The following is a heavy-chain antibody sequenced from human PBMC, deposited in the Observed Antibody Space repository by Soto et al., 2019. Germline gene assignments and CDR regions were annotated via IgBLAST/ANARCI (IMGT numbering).Heavy chain of an antibody. CDR3: ARDGDRITMVRGVITIPTWFDP. J-gene: IGHJ5*02. CDR1: GGTFSSYA. Sequence: GASVKVSCKASGGTFSSYAISWVRQAPGQGLEWMGGIIPIFGTANYAQKFQGRVTITADESTSTAYMELSSLRSEDTAVYYCARDGDRITMVRGVITIPTWFDPWGQGTLVTVSS. D-gene: IGHD3-10*01. V-gene: IGHV1-69*13. CDR2: IIPIFGTA.